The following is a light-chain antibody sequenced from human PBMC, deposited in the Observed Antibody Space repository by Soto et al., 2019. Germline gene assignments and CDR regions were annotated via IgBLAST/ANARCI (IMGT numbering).Light chain of an antibody. CDR3: SSYGGSNNFVV. J-gene: IGLJ2*01. CDR1: SSDVGGYDY. CDR2: GVN. V-gene: IGLV2-8*01. Sequence: QSALTQPPSASGSPGQSVTISCTGTSSDVGGYDYVSWYQQHPGKAPKFMIYGVNKRPSGVPDRFSGSKSGNTASLTVSGLQAEDGADYYCSSYGGSNNFVVFGGGTKLTVL.